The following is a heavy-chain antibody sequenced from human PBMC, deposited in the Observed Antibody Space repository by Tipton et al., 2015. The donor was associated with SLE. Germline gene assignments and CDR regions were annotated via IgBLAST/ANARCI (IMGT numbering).Heavy chain of an antibody. D-gene: IGHD3-22*01. CDR2: INEDGSEK. Sequence: SLRLSCAASGFTFSSYWMSWVRQVPGKGLEWVANINEDGSEKYYVDSVKGRFTISRDNAKNSLFLQMNSLRAEDTAVYYCVRDVDSSGSNWFDPWGQGTLVTVS. CDR1: GFTFSSYW. J-gene: IGHJ5*02. V-gene: IGHV3-7*01. CDR3: VRDVDSSGSNWFDP.